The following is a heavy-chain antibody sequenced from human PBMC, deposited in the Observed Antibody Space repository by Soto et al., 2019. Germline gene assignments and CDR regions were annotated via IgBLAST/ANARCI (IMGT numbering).Heavy chain of an antibody. CDR1: GFTFSSYA. D-gene: IGHD5-18*01. J-gene: IGHJ4*02. Sequence: GGSLRLSCAASGFTFSSYAMHWVRQAPGKWLEWVAVISYDGSNKYYADSVKCRFTISRDNSKNTLYLQMNSLRAEDTAVYYCAREPGAMARWGQGTLVTVLL. V-gene: IGHV3-30-3*01. CDR3: AREPGAMAR. CDR2: ISYDGSNK.